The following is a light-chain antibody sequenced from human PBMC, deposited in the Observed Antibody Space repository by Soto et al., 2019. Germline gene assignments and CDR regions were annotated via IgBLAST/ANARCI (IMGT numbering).Light chain of an antibody. CDR1: QSISSW. J-gene: IGKJ1*01. V-gene: IGKV1-5*03. CDR2: KAS. Sequence: DIQMTQSPSTLSASVGDRVTMTCLASQSISSWLAWYQQKPGRAPKLLIYKASSLETGVTTRFSGSGYGTEFTLIISSTAADDFASYYSHQDGSSYQWTFGQGTKVDFK. CDR3: HQDGSSYQWT.